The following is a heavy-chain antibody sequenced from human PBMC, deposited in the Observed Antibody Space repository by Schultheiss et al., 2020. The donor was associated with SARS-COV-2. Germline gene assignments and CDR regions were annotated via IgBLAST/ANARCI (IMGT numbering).Heavy chain of an antibody. CDR3: TANRVGSGSYFIQGWGY. J-gene: IGHJ4*02. D-gene: IGHD3-10*01. Sequence: GGSLRLSCAASGFTFSNAWMSWVRQAPGKGLEWVGRIKSKSDGGTTDYAAPVKGRITISRDDSENTVYLQMNSLKTEDTAVYYCTANRVGSGSYFIQGWGYWGQGTLVTVSS. CDR2: IKSKSDGGTT. V-gene: IGHV3-15*01. CDR1: GFTFSNAW.